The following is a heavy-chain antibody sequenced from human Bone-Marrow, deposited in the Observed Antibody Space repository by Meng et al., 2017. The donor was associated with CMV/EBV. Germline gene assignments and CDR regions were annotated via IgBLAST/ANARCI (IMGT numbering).Heavy chain of an antibody. CDR1: GFTFSSYA. CDR2: ISGSGGST. CDR3: AKKTMVRQTPYYYYGMDV. Sequence: GESLKISCAASGFTFSSYAMSWVRQAPGKGLEWVSAISGSGGSTYYADSVKGRFTISRDNSKNTLYLQMNSLRAEDTAVYYCAKKTMVRQTPYYYYGMDVWDQGTTVTVSS. J-gene: IGHJ6*02. V-gene: IGHV3-23*01. D-gene: IGHD3-10*01.